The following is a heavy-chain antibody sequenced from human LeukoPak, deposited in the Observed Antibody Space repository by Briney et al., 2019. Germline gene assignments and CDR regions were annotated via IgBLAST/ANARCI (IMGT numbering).Heavy chain of an antibody. V-gene: IGHV1-46*01. D-gene: IGHD4-17*01. CDR1: GYTITSYY. CDR2: INPSGGST. J-gene: IGHJ4*02. CDR3: ARVDDYGDYGVEPSGY. Sequence: GASVKVSCKASGYTITSYYMHWVRQAPGQGLEWMGIINPSGGSTSYAQKFQGRVTMTRDMSTSTVYMELSSLRSEDTAVYYCARVDDYGDYGVEPSGYWGQGTLVTVSS.